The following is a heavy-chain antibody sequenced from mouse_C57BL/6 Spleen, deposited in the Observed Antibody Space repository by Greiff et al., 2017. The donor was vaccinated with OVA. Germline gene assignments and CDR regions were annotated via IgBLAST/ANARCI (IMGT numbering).Heavy chain of an antibody. CDR3: ARNGAWYFDV. CDR2: IWSGGST. Sequence: VQVVESGPGLVQPSQSLSITCTVSGFSLTSYGVHWVRQSPGKGLEWLGVIWSGGSTDYNAAFISRLSISKDNSKSQVFFKMNSLQADDTAIYYCARNGAWYFDVWGTGTTVTVSS. CDR1: GFSLTSYG. J-gene: IGHJ1*03. V-gene: IGHV2-2*01.